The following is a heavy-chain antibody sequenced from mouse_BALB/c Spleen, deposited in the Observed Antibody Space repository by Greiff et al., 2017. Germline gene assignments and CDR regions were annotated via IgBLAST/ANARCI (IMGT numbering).Heavy chain of an antibody. J-gene: IGHJ2*01. Sequence: EVHLVESGGGLVKPGGSLKLSCAASGFTFSSYTMSWVRQTPEKRLEWVATISSGGSYTYYPDSVKGRFTISRDNAKNTLYLQMSSLKSEDTAMYYCTRDRDGNPLDYWGQGTTLTVSS. CDR1: GFTFSSYT. CDR3: TRDRDGNPLDY. V-gene: IGHV5-6-4*01. D-gene: IGHD2-1*01. CDR2: ISSGGSYT.